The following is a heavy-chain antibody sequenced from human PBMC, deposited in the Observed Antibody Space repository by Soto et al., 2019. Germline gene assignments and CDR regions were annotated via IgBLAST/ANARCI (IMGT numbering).Heavy chain of an antibody. CDR1: GFTFSSHG. CDR2: IWYDGSNQ. CDR3: ARDLLWFGEGIFS. D-gene: IGHD3-10*01. Sequence: GGSLRLSCAASGFTFSSHGMHWVRQAPGKGLEWVAVIWYDGSNQYYADSVKGRSTISRDNSKNMLYLQMNSLRVEDTAVYYCARDLLWFGEGIFSWGQGTLVTVSS. V-gene: IGHV3-33*01. J-gene: IGHJ5*02.